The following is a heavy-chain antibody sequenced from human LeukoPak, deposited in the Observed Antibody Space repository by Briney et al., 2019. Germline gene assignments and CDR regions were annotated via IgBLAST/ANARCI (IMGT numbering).Heavy chain of an antibody. Sequence: QPGGSLRLSCSAYAFTLSVYWMTWVRQAPGKGLEWVATIKEDGTDKYYVDSVRGRFTISRDNAENSVYLQMDRLTAEDTALYFCVRDGIRDIPGIITIRYDFWGQGTLVTVSS. J-gene: IGHJ4*02. CDR1: AFTLSVYW. CDR3: VRDGIRDIPGIITIRYDF. D-gene: IGHD3-10*01. V-gene: IGHV3-7*05. CDR2: IKEDGTDK.